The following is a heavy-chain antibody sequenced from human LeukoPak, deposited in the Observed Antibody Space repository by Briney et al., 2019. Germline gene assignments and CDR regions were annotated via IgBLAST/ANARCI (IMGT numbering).Heavy chain of an antibody. Sequence: SGTLSLTCAVSGGSISSGGYSWSWIRQPPGKGLEWIGYIYHSGSTYYNPSLKSRVTISVDRSKNQFSQKLSSVTAADTAVYYCASFHSSGWYYFDYWGQGTLVTVSS. D-gene: IGHD6-19*01. CDR2: IYHSGST. CDR1: GGSISSGGYS. V-gene: IGHV4-30-2*01. CDR3: ASFHSSGWYYFDY. J-gene: IGHJ4*02.